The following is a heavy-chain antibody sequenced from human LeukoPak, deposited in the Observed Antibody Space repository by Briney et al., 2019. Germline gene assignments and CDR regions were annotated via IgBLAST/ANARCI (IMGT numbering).Heavy chain of an antibody. J-gene: IGHJ3*02. V-gene: IGHV4-4*07. CDR2: IYTSGST. Sequence: SETLSLTCTVSGGSISSYYWSWIRQPAGKGLEWIGRIYTSGSTNYNPSLKSRVTMSVDTSKNQFSLKPSSVTAADTAVYYCARYSAAAGTANAFDIWGQGTMVTVSS. D-gene: IGHD6-13*01. CDR3: ARYSAAAGTANAFDI. CDR1: GGSISSYY.